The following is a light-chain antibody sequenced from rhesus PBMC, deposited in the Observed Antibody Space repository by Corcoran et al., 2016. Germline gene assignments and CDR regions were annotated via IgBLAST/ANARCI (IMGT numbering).Light chain of an antibody. CDR2: LGS. CDR1: QSLLHSNGYTY. Sequence: DIVMTQTPLSLPVTPGEPASISCRSSQSLLHSNGYTYLFWYLQKQGQSPQLLIFLGSNRASGGPDRFSGSGSDTGFTLKFSRVEAEDVGVYYYLQYIQLPLTFGGGTKVELK. J-gene: IGKJ4*01. V-gene: IGKV2-78*01. CDR3: LQYIQLPLT.